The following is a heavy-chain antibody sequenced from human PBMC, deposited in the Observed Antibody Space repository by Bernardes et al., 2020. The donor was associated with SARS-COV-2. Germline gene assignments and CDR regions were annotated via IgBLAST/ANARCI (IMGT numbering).Heavy chain of an antibody. CDR1: GYSFTRYW. Sequence: GACLKISGKGSGYSFTRYWIGWVRTIPGKGLEWLGIIYPGDSDTRYSPSFQGQVTISADKSISTAYLQWSSLKASDTAMYYCARSAGEGFDYWGQGTLVTVSS. CDR3: ARSAGEGFDY. CDR2: IYPGDSDT. J-gene: IGHJ4*02. V-gene: IGHV5-51*01.